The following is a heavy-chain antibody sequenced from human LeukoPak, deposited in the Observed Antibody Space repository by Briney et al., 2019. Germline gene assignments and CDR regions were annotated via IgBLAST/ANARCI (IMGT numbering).Heavy chain of an antibody. V-gene: IGHV3-7*01. CDR1: GFTFSSYW. Sequence: GGSLRLSCAASGFTFSSYWMSWVRQAPGKGLEWVANIKQDGSEKYYVDSVKGRFTISRANAKNSLYLQMNSLRAEDTAVYYCARAGYDILTGYNRYYYYYYYMDVWGKGTTVTVSS. CDR3: ARAGYDILTGYNRYYYYYYYMDV. J-gene: IGHJ6*03. CDR2: IKQDGSEK. D-gene: IGHD3-9*01.